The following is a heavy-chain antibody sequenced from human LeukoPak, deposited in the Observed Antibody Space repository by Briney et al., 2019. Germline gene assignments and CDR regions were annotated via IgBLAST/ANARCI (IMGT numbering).Heavy chain of an antibody. CDR2: IYHSGST. D-gene: IGHD1-14*01. CDR1: GGSISSYY. CDR3: ARLSGDPGPEAFDI. Sequence: SETLSLTCTVSGGSISSYYWSWIRQPPGKGLEWIGYIYHSGSTNYNPSLKSRVTISVDTSKNQFSLKLRSVTAADPAVYYCARLSGDPGPEAFDIWGRGTMVTVSS. J-gene: IGHJ3*02. V-gene: IGHV4-59*01.